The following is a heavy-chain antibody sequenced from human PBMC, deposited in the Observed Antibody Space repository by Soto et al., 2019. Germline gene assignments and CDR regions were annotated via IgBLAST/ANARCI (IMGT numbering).Heavy chain of an antibody. J-gene: IGHJ4*02. V-gene: IGHV4-39*01. CDR2: IFYTGSP. CDR1: GGSITTTKYF. D-gene: IGHD2-15*01. Sequence: SETLSLTCSVSGGSITTTKYFWSWVRQTPGKGLEWIANIFYTGSPYNSPSLRSRATISVDTSKNQFSLKLRSVTAADTTMYYCARLQVPGSFDYWGQGILVTVSS. CDR3: ARLQVPGSFDY.